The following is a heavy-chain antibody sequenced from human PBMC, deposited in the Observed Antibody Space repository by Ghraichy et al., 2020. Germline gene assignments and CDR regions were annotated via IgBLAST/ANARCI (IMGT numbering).Heavy chain of an antibody. D-gene: IGHD1-26*01. V-gene: IGHV4-59*01. J-gene: IGHJ3*02. CDR2: IYYSGST. CDR3: AREEPYSGSYSVGDGAFDI. Sequence: SETLSLTCTVSGGSISSYYWSWIRQPPGKGLEWIGYIYYSGSTNYNPSLKSRVTISVDTSKNQFSLKLSSVTAADTAVYYCAREEPYSGSYSVGDGAFDIWGQGTMVTVSS. CDR1: GGSISSYY.